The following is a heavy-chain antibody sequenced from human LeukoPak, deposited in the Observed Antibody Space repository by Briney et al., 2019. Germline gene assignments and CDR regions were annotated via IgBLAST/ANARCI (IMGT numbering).Heavy chain of an antibody. CDR2: IIPIFDTV. J-gene: IGHJ4*02. CDR3: ARDQDCSGGTCYSPNFDD. CDR1: GGTFITFA. Sequence: GASVKVSCKASGGTFITFAISWVRQAPGQGLDWMGGIIPIFDTVNYAQKFQGRVTITADESASTAYMELSSLRSEDTAVYYCARDQDCSGGTCYSPNFDDWGQGTQVTVSS. V-gene: IGHV1-69*13. D-gene: IGHD2-15*01.